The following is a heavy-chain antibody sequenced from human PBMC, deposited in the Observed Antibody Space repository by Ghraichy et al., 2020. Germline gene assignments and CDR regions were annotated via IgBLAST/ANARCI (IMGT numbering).Heavy chain of an antibody. CDR1: GFTFSSYG. Sequence: GGSLRLSCAASGFTFSSYGMHWVRQAPGKGLEWVAVIWYDGSNKYNADSVKGRFTISRDNSKNTLYLQMNSLRAEDTAVYYCARGGLDIVIVAAGTAPYYTDVWGKGTTVTVSS. J-gene: IGHJ6*03. V-gene: IGHV3-33*01. CDR2: IWYDGSNK. CDR3: ARGGLDIVIVAAGTAPYYTDV. D-gene: IGHD2/OR15-2a*01.